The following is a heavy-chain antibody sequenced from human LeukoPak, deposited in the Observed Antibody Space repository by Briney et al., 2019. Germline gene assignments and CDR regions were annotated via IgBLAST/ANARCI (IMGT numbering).Heavy chain of an antibody. Sequence: ASVKVSCKASGGTFSSYAISWVRQAPGQGLEWMGGIIPIFGTANYAQKFQGRVTITTDESTSTAYMELSSLRPEDTAVYYCGRGAAMVYYYYMDVWGKGTTVTVSS. D-gene: IGHD2-2*01. V-gene: IGHV1-69*05. J-gene: IGHJ6*03. CDR1: GGTFSSYA. CDR3: GRGAAMVYYYYMDV. CDR2: IIPIFGTA.